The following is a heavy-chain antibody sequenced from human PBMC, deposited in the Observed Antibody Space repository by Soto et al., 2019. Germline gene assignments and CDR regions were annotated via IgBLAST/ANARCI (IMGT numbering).Heavy chain of an antibody. CDR3: AREDRDGYNYPPVGAFDI. Sequence: SVKVSCKASGGTFSSYAISWVRQAPGQGLEWMGGIIPIFGTANYAQKFQGRVTITADESTSTAYMELSSLRSEDTAVYYCAREDRDGYNYPPVGAFDIWGQGTMVTVSS. D-gene: IGHD5-12*01. J-gene: IGHJ3*02. CDR2: IIPIFGTA. CDR1: GGTFSSYA. V-gene: IGHV1-69*13.